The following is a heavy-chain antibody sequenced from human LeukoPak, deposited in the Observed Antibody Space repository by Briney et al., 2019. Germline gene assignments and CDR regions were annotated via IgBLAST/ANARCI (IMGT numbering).Heavy chain of an antibody. CDR3: ARARKRYGDYEDNWFDP. D-gene: IGHD4-17*01. CDR2: MSYSGHT. Sequence: SETLSLTCTISGDSIGRINYYWGWIRQPPGKGLEWIVSMSYSGHTYYNPSLKSRVTTSIDTSKNQLSLNLKSVTAADTAVYYCARARKRYGDYEDNWFDPWGQGTLVTVSS. J-gene: IGHJ5*02. CDR1: GDSIGRINYY. V-gene: IGHV4-39*07.